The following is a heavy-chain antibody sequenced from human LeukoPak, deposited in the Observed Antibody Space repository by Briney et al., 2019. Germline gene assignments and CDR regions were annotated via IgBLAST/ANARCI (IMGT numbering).Heavy chain of an antibody. Sequence: GGSLRLSCAASGFTFSDYYMSWIRQAPGKGLEWVSYISSSGSTIYYADSVKGRFTISRDNAKNSLYLQMNSLRAEDTAVCYCATPTILIYGMDVWGQGTTVTVSS. V-gene: IGHV3-11*01. CDR2: ISSSGSTI. CDR3: ATPTILIYGMDV. J-gene: IGHJ6*02. CDR1: GFTFSDYY. D-gene: IGHD3-3*01.